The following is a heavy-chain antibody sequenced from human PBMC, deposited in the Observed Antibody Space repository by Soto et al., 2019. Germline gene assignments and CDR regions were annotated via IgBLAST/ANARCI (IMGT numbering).Heavy chain of an antibody. Sequence: ETLTLSCNVSGYSFTSYWNSWVRQMPGKGLEWMGRIDPSDSYTNYSPSFQDSVTISADKSISTAYLQWSSLKTSDTAAYYFARLSRSYSYYGMDVWGQGTPVTVS. CDR2: IDPSDSYT. D-gene: IGHD3-10*01. CDR1: GYSFTSYW. V-gene: IGHV5-10-1*01. J-gene: IGHJ6*01. CDR3: ARLSRSYSYYGMDV.